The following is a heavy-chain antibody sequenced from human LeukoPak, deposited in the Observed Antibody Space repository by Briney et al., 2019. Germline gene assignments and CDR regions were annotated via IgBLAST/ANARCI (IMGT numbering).Heavy chain of an antibody. CDR1: GYTFTSYG. J-gene: IGHJ4*02. V-gene: IGHV1-18*01. D-gene: IGHD5-18*01. CDR2: ISAYNGNT. CDR3: ARVREGDTAMVTIAYFDY. Sequence: ASVKVSCKASGYTFTSYGISWVRQAPGQGLEWMGWISAYNGNTNYAQKLQGRVTITADKSTSTAYMELSSLRSEDTAVYYCARVREGDTAMVTIAYFDYWGQGTLVTVSS.